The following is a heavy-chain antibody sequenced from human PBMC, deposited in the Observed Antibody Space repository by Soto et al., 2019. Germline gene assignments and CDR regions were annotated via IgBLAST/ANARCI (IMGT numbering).Heavy chain of an antibody. Sequence: KPGWSLRLSCASSVFTFSSYSMNWVRQAPGKGLEWVSSISSSSSYIYYADSVKGRFTISRDNAKNSLYLQMNSLRAEDTAVYYCARDQWGGLPYYDILTGYYTPPYYGMDVWGQGTTVTVSS. D-gene: IGHD3-9*01. CDR1: VFTFSSYS. V-gene: IGHV3-21*01. J-gene: IGHJ6*02. CDR3: ARDQWGGLPYYDILTGYYTPPYYGMDV. CDR2: ISSSSSYI.